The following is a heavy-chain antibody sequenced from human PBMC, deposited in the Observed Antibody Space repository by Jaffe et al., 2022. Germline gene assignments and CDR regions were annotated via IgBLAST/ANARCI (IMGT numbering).Heavy chain of an antibody. CDR3: AKDRSSALDY. V-gene: IGHV3-30*18. D-gene: IGHD6-25*01. CDR1: GFTFSSYG. Sequence: QVQLVESGGGVVQPGRSLRLSCAASGFTFSSYGMHWVRQAPGKGLEWVAVISYDGSNKYYADSVKGRFTISRDNSKNTLYLQMNSLRAEDTAVYYCAKDRSSALDYWGQGTLVTVSS. J-gene: IGHJ4*02. CDR2: ISYDGSNK.